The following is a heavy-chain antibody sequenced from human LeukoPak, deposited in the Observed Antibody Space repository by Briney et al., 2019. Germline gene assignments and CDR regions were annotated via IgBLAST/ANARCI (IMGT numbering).Heavy chain of an antibody. V-gene: IGHV1-2*06. CDR3: ARFYYYYDSSGYAGFDY. Sequence: VASVKVSCKASGYTFTGYYMHWVRQAPGQGLEWMGRINPNSGGTNYVQKFQGRVTMTRDTSISTAYMELSRLRSDDTAVYYCARFYYYYDSSGYAGFDYWGQGTLVTVSS. D-gene: IGHD3-22*01. J-gene: IGHJ4*02. CDR2: INPNSGGT. CDR1: GYTFTGYY.